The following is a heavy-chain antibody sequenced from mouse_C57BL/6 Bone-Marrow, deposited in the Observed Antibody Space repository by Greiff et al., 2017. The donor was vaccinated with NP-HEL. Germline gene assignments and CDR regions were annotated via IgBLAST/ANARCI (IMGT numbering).Heavy chain of an antibody. CDR3: AGGGRGRPDY. CDR2: ISSGSSTI. V-gene: IGHV5-17*01. J-gene: IGHJ2*01. CDR1: GFTFSDYG. Sequence: EVKVVESGGGLVKPGGSLKLSCAASGFTFSDYGMHWVRQAPEKGLEWVAYISSGSSTIYYADTVKGRFTISRDNAKNTLFLQMTSLRSEDTAMYYCAGGGRGRPDYWGQGTTLTVSS.